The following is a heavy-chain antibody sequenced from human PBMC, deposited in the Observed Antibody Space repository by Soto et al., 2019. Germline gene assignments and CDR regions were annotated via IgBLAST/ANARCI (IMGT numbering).Heavy chain of an antibody. CDR1: GCSISSYY. Sequence: XETLSLTCTVAGCSISSYYWSWIRQPPGKGLEWIGYIYYSGSTNYNPSLKSRVTISVDTSKNQFSLKLSSVTAADTAVYYCARGNYDFWSGYLWWFDHWGQGTLVTVSS. CDR3: ARGNYDFWSGYLWWFDH. CDR2: IYYSGST. J-gene: IGHJ5*02. D-gene: IGHD3-3*01. V-gene: IGHV4-59*01.